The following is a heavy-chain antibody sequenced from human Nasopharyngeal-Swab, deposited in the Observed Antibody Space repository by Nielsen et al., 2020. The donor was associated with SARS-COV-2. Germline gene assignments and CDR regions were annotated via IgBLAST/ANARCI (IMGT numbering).Heavy chain of an antibody. CDR3: AKGWGGIYYFDY. J-gene: IGHJ4*02. D-gene: IGHD7-27*01. V-gene: IGHV3-30*18. CDR2: ISYDGSNK. Sequence: SLKISCAASGFTFSSYGMHWVRQAPGKGLEWVAVISYDGSNKYYADSVKGRFTISRDNSKNTLYLQMNSLRAEDTAVYYCAKGWGGIYYFDYWGQGTLVTVSS. CDR1: GFTFSSYG.